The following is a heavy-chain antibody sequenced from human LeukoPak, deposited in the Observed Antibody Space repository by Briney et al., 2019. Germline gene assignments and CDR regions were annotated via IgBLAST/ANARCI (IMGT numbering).Heavy chain of an antibody. D-gene: IGHD6-6*01. CDR3: ARDLLDSSSSYYMDV. J-gene: IGHJ6*03. Sequence: GGSLRLSCAASGFTFSSYAMHWVRQAPGKGLEYVSAISSNGGSTYYANSVKGRFTISRDNSKNTLYLQMGSLRAEDMAVYYCARDLLDSSSSYYMDVWGKGTTVTVSS. V-gene: IGHV3-64*01. CDR2: ISSNGGST. CDR1: GFTFSSYA.